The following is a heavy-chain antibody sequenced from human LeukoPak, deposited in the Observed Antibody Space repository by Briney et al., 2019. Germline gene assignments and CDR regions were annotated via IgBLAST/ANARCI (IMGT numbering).Heavy chain of an antibody. V-gene: IGHV3-21*01. CDR1: GFTFSSYS. Sequence: PGGSLRLSCAASGFTFSSYSMNWVRQAPGKGLEWVSSISSSSSYIYYADSVMGRFTISRDNAKNSLYLQMNSLRAEDTAVYYCAREGRIGSSGSTPQVWGQGTLVTVSS. D-gene: IGHD3-22*01. CDR2: ISSSSSYI. J-gene: IGHJ4*02. CDR3: AREGRIGSSGSTPQV.